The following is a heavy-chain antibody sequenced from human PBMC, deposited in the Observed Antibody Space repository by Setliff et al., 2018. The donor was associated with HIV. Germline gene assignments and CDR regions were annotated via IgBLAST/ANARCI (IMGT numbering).Heavy chain of an antibody. CDR1: GGSISSYY. Sequence: LSLTCTVSGGSISSYYWSWIRQPPGKGLEWIGYIYYSGSTNYNPSLKSRVTISVDTSKNQFSLKLSSVTAADTAVYYCARDRLDGHDTSGYYYAYWGQGTLVTVSS. D-gene: IGHD3-22*01. CDR3: ARDRLDGHDTSGYYYAY. CDR2: IYYSGST. J-gene: IGHJ4*02. V-gene: IGHV4-59*12.